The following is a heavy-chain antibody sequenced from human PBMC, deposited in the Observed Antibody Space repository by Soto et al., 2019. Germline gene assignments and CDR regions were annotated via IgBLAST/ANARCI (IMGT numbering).Heavy chain of an antibody. Sequence: QVQLVQSGAEVKKPGASVKVSCKASGYTFTSYAMHWVRQAPGQRLEWMGWINAGNGNTKYSQKFQGRVTITRDTSASTGYMELSSLRSEDTAVYYCARDAGVRGSSSWQDYWGQGTLVTVSS. CDR2: INAGNGNT. D-gene: IGHD6-13*01. V-gene: IGHV1-3*01. CDR1: GYTFTSYA. J-gene: IGHJ4*02. CDR3: ARDAGVRGSSSWQDY.